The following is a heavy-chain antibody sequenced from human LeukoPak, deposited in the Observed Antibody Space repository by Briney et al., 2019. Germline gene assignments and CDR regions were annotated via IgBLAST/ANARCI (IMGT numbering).Heavy chain of an antibody. Sequence: ASVKVSCKASGYTFTSYGISWVRQAPGQGLEWMGWINPNSGGTNYAQKFQGWVTMTRDTTISTAYMELSRLRSDDTAVYYCARDGDSSGWFSWFDPWGQGTLVTVSS. CDR1: GYTFTSYG. D-gene: IGHD6-19*01. CDR3: ARDGDSSGWFSWFDP. V-gene: IGHV1-2*04. J-gene: IGHJ5*02. CDR2: INPNSGGT.